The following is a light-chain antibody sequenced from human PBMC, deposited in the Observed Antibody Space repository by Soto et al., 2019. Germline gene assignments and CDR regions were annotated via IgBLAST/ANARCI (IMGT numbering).Light chain of an antibody. V-gene: IGKV3-20*01. CDR2: GAS. CDR1: QSVSSSF. J-gene: IGKJ1*01. Sequence: ELVLTQSPGTLSLSPGERATLSCRASQSVSSSFLAWYQQRPGQTPRLLIYGASSRSTGISDRFSGSGSGTDFTLTISRLEPEDFAVDYCQQYGSSPRTFGQGTKVEIK. CDR3: QQYGSSPRT.